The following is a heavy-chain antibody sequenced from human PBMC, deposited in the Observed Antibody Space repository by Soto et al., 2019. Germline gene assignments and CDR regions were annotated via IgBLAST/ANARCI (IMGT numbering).Heavy chain of an antibody. CDR1: GFSISSNY. V-gene: IGHV3-53*02. D-gene: IGHD2-21*01. Sequence: ELQLVETGGGLIQTGGSLRLSCAASGFSISSNYIAWVRQPPGKGLEWVSTTFSGGNTEYAASVKGRCSISRDNYKNTLYLQMDNLRVEDTAVYYCARKTTSAIQGWAFGMDVWGQGTTVCVSS. J-gene: IGHJ6*02. CDR3: ARKTTSAIQGWAFGMDV. CDR2: TFSGGNT.